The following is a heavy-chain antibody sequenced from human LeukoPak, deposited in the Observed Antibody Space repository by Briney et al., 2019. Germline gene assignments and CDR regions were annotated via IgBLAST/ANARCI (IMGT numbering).Heavy chain of an antibody. V-gene: IGHV4-39*07. CDR1: GGSISSSSYY. D-gene: IGHD3-10*01. Sequence: PSETLSLTCTVSGGSISSSSYYWGWIRQPPGKGLEWIGSIYYSGSTYYNPSLKSRVTISVDTSKNQFSLKLSSVTAADTAVYYCARGRLPRKGSGSPVYYYYGMDVWGQGTTVTVSS. CDR3: ARGRLPRKGSGSPVYYYYGMDV. J-gene: IGHJ6*02. CDR2: IYYSGST.